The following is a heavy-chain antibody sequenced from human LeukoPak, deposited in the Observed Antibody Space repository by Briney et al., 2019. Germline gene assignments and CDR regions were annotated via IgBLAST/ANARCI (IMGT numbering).Heavy chain of an antibody. V-gene: IGHV1-2*02. CDR3: ARGATGQSPLDP. D-gene: IGHD2-15*01. CDR2: INPNSGGT. CDR1: GYTFTGYY. J-gene: IGHJ5*02. Sequence: ASVKVSFKASGYTFTGYYMHWVRQAPGQGLEWMGWINPNSGGTNYAQKFQGRVTMTRDTSISTAYMELSRLRSDDTAVYYCARGATGQSPLDPWGQGTLVTVSS.